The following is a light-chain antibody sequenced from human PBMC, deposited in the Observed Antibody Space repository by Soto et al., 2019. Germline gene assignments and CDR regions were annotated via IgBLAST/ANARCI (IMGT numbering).Light chain of an antibody. CDR2: LGS. Sequence: DIVMTQSPLSLPVTPGEPASISCRSSQSLLHSNGYNSLDWYLQKPGQSPQLLIYLGSNRASGVPDRFSGSVSGTDFTLKISRVEAEDVGVYYCMQALRTYTFGQGTKLEIK. V-gene: IGKV2-28*01. J-gene: IGKJ2*01. CDR1: QSLLHSNGYNS. CDR3: MQALRTYT.